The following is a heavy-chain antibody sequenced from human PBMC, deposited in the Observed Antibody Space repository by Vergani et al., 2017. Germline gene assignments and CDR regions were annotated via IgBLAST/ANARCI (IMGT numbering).Heavy chain of an antibody. D-gene: IGHD4-23*01. J-gene: IGHJ6*03. V-gene: IGHV4-59*01. CDR2: IYYSGST. CDR3: ARGNGETIRWVYYYYYMDV. Sequence: VQLVESGGGLVQPGGSLRLSCAASGFTFSSYAMSWVRQAPGKGLEWIGYIYYSGSTNYNPSLKSRVTISVDTSKNQFSLKLSSVTAADTAVYYCARGNGETIRWVYYYYYMDVWGKGTTVTVSS. CDR1: GFTFSSYA.